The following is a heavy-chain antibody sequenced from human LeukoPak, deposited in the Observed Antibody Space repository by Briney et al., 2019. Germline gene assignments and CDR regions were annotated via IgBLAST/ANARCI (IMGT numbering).Heavy chain of an antibody. CDR3: ARDRIAAAGTGPGDY. D-gene: IGHD6-13*01. V-gene: IGHV1-69*13. CDR1: GGTFSSYA. Sequence: SVKVSCKASGGTFSSYAISWVRQAPGQGLEWMGGIIPIFGTANYAQKFQGRVTITADESTSTAYMEQSSLRSEDTAVYYCARDRIAAAGTGPGDYWGQGTLVTVSS. J-gene: IGHJ4*02. CDR2: IIPIFGTA.